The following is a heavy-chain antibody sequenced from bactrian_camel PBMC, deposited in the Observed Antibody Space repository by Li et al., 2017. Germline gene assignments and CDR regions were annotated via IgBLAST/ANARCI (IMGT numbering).Heavy chain of an antibody. J-gene: IGHJ4*01. D-gene: IGHD3*01. CDR1: GSDYPHNP. Sequence: HVQLVESGGGSVQGAGPLTLSCVASGSDYPHNPTGMAWFRQEAGKKREGVAAIESDGFTSYTESVKGRFTFSQDNAKKTLYLQMNSLKLEDTAMYYCAVDRVRCLLSKRDIMGGYTYSGQGTQVTVS. CDR3: AVDRVRCLLSKRDIMGGYTY. V-gene: IGHV3S53*01. CDR2: IESDGFT.